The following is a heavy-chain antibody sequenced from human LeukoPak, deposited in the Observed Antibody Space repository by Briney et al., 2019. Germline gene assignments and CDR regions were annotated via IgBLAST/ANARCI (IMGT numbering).Heavy chain of an antibody. D-gene: IGHD3-22*01. Sequence: GGSLRLSCAASGFIFGSYGMHWVRQAPGKGLEWVAFIRYDGTNKYHADSVKGRFTISRDNSKNTLYLHMNSLRAEDTAVYYCAKYGSSGYLDAFDIWGQGTMVTVSS. V-gene: IGHV3-30*02. J-gene: IGHJ3*02. CDR2: IRYDGTNK. CDR1: GFIFGSYG. CDR3: AKYGSSGYLDAFDI.